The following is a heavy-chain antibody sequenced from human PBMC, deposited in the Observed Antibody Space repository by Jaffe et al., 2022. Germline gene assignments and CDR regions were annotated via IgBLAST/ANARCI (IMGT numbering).Heavy chain of an antibody. CDR2: IRYDGSNK. V-gene: IGHV3-30*02. CDR1: GFTFSSYG. Sequence: QVQLVESGGGVVQPGGSLRLSCAASGFTFSSYGMHWVRQAPGKGLEWVAFIRYDGSNKYYADSVKGRFTISRDNSKNTLYLQMNSLRAEDTAVYYCAKDPPLYGDYGGDYWGQGTLVTVSS. J-gene: IGHJ4*02. D-gene: IGHD4-17*01. CDR3: AKDPPLYGDYGGDY.